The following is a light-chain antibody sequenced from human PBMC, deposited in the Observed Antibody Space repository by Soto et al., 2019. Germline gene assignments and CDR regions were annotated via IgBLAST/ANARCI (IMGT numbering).Light chain of an antibody. CDR2: GAS. V-gene: IGKV3-20*01. Sequence: IVLKQSPGTLSLSPGESATLSCRASQSISSSYLAWYQQKPGQAPRLLSYGASNRATAIPDRFSGSGSGTDFTLSISRLEPEHFAVYYCQQSDDSPGTFGQGTKVDIK. CDR1: QSISSSY. J-gene: IGKJ1*01. CDR3: QQSDDSPGT.